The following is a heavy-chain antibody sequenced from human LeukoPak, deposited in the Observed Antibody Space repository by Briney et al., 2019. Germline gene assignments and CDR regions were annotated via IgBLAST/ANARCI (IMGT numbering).Heavy chain of an antibody. CDR2: ISYDGSNK. CDR3: AKPYNYGVRDVHFDY. V-gene: IGHV3-30*18. Sequence: GGPLRLSCAASGFTFGSYAMHWVRQAPGKGLEWVAVISYDGSNKYYVDSVKGRFTISRDNSKNTLYLQMDSLRAEDTAVYFCAKPYNYGVRDVHFDYWGQGTLVAVSS. J-gene: IGHJ4*02. D-gene: IGHD4-17*01. CDR1: GFTFGSYA.